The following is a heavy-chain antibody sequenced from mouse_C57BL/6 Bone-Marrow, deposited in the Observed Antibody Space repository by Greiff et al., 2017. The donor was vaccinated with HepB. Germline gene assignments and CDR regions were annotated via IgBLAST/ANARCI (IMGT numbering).Heavy chain of an antibody. D-gene: IGHD1-1*01. CDR3: TRIITTVVEYFDV. V-gene: IGHV5-9-1*02. J-gene: IGHJ1*03. CDR2: ISSGGDYS. Sequence: EVKLMESGEGLVKPGGSLKLSCAASGFTFSSYAMSWVRQTPEKRLEWVAYISSGGDYSYYADTVKGRFTISRDNARNTLYLQMSSLKSEDTAMYYCTRIITTVVEYFDVWGTGTTVTVSS. CDR1: GFTFSSYA.